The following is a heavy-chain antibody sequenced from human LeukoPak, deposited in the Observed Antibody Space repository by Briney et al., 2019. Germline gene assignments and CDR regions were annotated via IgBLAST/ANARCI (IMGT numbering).Heavy chain of an antibody. Sequence: GGSLRLSCTASGFTFGDYAMSWVRQAPGKGLEWVGLIRSKAYGGTTEYAASVKGRFTISRDDSKSIAYLQMNSLKTEDAAVYYCITGTGDYWGQGTLVTVSS. V-gene: IGHV3-49*04. CDR1: GFTFGDYA. J-gene: IGHJ4*02. CDR2: IRSKAYGGTT. D-gene: IGHD1-20*01. CDR3: ITGTGDY.